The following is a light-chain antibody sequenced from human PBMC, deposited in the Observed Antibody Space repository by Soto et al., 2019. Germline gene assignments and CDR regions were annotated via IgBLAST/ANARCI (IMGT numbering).Light chain of an antibody. J-gene: IGLJ2*01. CDR2: DVS. CDR3: SSYTSGATPVL. V-gene: IGLV2-14*01. Sequence: QSALTQPASVSGSPGQSITISCTGTSSDVGGYNYVSWYQQHPGKAPKLIIYDVSNRPSGVSNRFSGSKSGNTASLTISGPQAEDEGDYYCSSYTSGATPVLFGGGTKLTVL. CDR1: SSDVGGYNY.